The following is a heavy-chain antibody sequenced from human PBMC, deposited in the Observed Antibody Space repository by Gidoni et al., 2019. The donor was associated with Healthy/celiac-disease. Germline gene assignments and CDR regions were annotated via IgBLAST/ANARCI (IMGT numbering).Heavy chain of an antibody. Sequence: QLQLQESGPGLVKPSETLSLTCTVSGGSISSSSYYWGWIRQPPGKGLEWIGSIYYSGGTYYNPSLKSRVTISVDTSKNQFSLKLSSVTAADTAVYYCARADYYGSGSFDAFDIWGQGTMVTVSS. CDR2: IYYSGGT. CDR1: GGSISSSSYY. CDR3: ARADYYGSGSFDAFDI. D-gene: IGHD3-10*01. J-gene: IGHJ3*02. V-gene: IGHV4-39*07.